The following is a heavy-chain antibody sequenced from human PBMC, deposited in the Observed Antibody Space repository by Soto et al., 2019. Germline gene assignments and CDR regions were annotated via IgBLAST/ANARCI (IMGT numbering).Heavy chain of an antibody. V-gene: IGHV1-2*04. D-gene: IGHD6-19*01. CDR1: GYTFTGYY. J-gene: IGHJ6*02. CDR2: INPNSGGT. CDR3: ARDSGYSSGWPPPANMDV. Sequence: GASVKVSCKASGYTFTGYYMHWVRQAPGQGLEWMGWINPNSGGTNYAQKFQGWVTMTRDTSISTAYMELSRLRSDDTAVYYCARDSGYSSGWPPPANMDVWGQGTTVTVSS.